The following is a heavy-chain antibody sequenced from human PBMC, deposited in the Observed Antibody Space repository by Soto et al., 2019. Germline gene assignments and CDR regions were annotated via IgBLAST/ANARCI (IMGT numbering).Heavy chain of an antibody. CDR2: IGTAGDT. Sequence: GGSLRLSCAASGFTFSSYAMSWVRQATGKGLEWVSAIGTAGDTYYPGSVKGRFTISRENAKNSLYLQMNSLRAGDTAVYYCARGNAGITGTTLDPPTSYGMDVWGQGTTVTVSS. CDR3: ARGNAGITGTTLDPPTSYGMDV. D-gene: IGHD1-7*01. CDR1: GFTFSSYA. J-gene: IGHJ6*02. V-gene: IGHV3-13*01.